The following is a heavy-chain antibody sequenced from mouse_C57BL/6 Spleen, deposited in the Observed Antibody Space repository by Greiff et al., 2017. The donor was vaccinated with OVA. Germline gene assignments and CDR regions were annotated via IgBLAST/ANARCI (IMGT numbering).Heavy chain of an antibody. CDR3: ARDAGGYFDV. V-gene: IGHV7-1*01. Sequence: EVNVVESGGGLVQSGRSLRLSCATSGFTFSDFYMEWVRQAPGKGLEWIAASRNKANDYTTEYSASVKGRFIVSRDTSQSILYLQMNALRAEDTAIYSCARDAGGYFDVWGTGTTVTVSS. CDR2: SRNKANDYTT. CDR1: GFTFSDFY. J-gene: IGHJ1*03.